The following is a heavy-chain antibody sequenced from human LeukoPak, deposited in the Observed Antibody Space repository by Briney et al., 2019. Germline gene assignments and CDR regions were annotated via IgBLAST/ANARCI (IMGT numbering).Heavy chain of an antibody. CDR1: GFTFSSYG. D-gene: IGHD6-13*01. Sequence: GGSLRLSCAASGFTFSSYGMHWVRQAPGKGLEWVAVISFDGSYKYYADSVKGRFTISRDNSKNALYLQMNSLRAEDTAVYYCAKDRVTAAGYYFDYWGQGTLVTVSS. J-gene: IGHJ4*02. V-gene: IGHV3-30*18. CDR3: AKDRVTAAGYYFDY. CDR2: ISFDGSYK.